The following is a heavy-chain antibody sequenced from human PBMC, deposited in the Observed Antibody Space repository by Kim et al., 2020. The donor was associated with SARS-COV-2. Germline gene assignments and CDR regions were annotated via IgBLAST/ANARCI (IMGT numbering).Heavy chain of an antibody. V-gene: IGHV3-11*01. Sequence: GGSLRLSCAGSGFNFADYYMTWIRQAPGVGLQWVSYLNGDSSVEYYPAPVRGRFFISRDNSKNLLYLQMNRLRVDDTAVYFCVAGAPFPRERNIWGKGIVVT. D-gene: IGHD1-1*01. J-gene: IGHJ4*02. CDR3: VAGAPFPRERNI. CDR2: LNGDSSVE. CDR1: GFNFADYY.